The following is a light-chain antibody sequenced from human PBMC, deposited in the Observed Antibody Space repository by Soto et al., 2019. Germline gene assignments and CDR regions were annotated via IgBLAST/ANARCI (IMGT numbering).Light chain of an antibody. J-gene: IGKJ4*01. CDR1: QDINSY. V-gene: IGKV1-9*01. Sequence: IQLTQSPSSLSASVGDRVTITCRASQDINSYLAWYQQKPGKAPNLLIYAGTSLQSGVPSRFSGCGSGTEFTLTISSLQPEDFATYYCQQLHVYPSTFGGGTKVE. CDR3: QQLHVYPST. CDR2: AGT.